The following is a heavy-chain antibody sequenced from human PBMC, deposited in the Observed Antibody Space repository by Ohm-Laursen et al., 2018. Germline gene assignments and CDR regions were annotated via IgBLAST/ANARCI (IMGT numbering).Heavy chain of an antibody. V-gene: IGHV3-74*01. CDR3: ARGTEIFDY. CDR1: GFTLNSHW. Sequence: SLRLSCAAPGFTLNSHWMHWVRQGPGEGLVWVSRITSDGTSTAYADSVRGRFTISRDTAKNTLYLQMNSLRVEDTAVYYCARGTEIFDYWGQGTLVTVSS. CDR2: ITSDGTST. D-gene: IGHD1-7*01. J-gene: IGHJ4*02.